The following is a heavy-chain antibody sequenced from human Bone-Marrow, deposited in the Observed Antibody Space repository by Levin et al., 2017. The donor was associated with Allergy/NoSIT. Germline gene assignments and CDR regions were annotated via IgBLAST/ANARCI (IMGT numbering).Heavy chain of an antibody. CDR3: TRSGNYDY. D-gene: IGHD1-7*01. V-gene: IGHV3-11*04. J-gene: IGHJ4*02. CDR1: GFTFSDWY. Sequence: GGSLRLSCAASGFTFSDWYMNWVRQAPGKGLEWISSINTVGRTIYYADSVRGRFTISRDNAKNSLFLQMNSLRAEDTAVYFCTRSGNYDYWGQGTLLTVSS. CDR2: INTVGRTI.